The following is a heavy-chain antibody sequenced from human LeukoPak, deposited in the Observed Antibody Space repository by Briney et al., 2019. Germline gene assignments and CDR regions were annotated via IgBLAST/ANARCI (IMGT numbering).Heavy chain of an antibody. CDR3: ARGLEMATIRYGMDV. J-gene: IGHJ6*04. V-gene: IGHV1-2*02. CDR2: INPDSGGT. D-gene: IGHD5-24*01. CDR1: GYTFTGYY. Sequence: ASVKVSCKASGYTFTGYYLHWVRQAPGQGLEWMGWINPDSGGTNYAQQFQGRVTMTRNTSISTAYMELSSLRSEDTAVYYCARGLEMATIRYGMDVWGKGTTVTISS.